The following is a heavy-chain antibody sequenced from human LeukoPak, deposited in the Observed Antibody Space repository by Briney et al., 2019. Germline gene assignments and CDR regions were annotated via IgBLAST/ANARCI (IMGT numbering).Heavy chain of an antibody. CDR1: GFTFSSYA. CDR2: ISGSGGST. D-gene: IGHD5-12*01. Sequence: GGSLRLSCAASGFTFSSYAMSWVRQAPGKGLEWVSAISGSGGSTYYADSVKGRFTISRDNSKNTLYLQMNSLRAEDTAVYYCAPQPRGYSGYAPPFDYWGQGTLVTVSS. CDR3: APQPRGYSGYAPPFDY. V-gene: IGHV3-23*01. J-gene: IGHJ4*02.